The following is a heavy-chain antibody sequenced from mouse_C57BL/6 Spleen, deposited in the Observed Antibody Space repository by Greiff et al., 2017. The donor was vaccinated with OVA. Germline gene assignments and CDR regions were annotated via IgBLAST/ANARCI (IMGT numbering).Heavy chain of an antibody. V-gene: IGHV1-82*01. CDR1: GYAFSSSW. Sequence: VQGVESGPELVKPGASVKISCKASGYAFSSSWMNWVKQRPGKGLEWIGRLYPGDGDTNYNGKFKGKATLTADKSSSTAYRQLSSLTSEDSAVYFCARSGTTVAFDYWGQGTTLTVSS. J-gene: IGHJ2*01. D-gene: IGHD1-1*01. CDR3: ARSGTTVAFDY. CDR2: LYPGDGDT.